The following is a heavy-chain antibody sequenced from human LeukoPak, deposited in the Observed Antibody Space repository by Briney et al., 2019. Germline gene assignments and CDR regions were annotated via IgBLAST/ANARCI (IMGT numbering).Heavy chain of an antibody. V-gene: IGHV3-30*18. D-gene: IGHD4-23*01. J-gene: IGHJ5*02. Sequence: GGSLRLSCAASGFTFSSYGMHWVRQAPSEGLEWVAVISYDGSNKYYADSVKGRFTISRDNSKNTLYLQMNSLRAEDTAVYYCAKDAGNGGNGYGGNWFDPWGQGTLVTVSS. CDR1: GFTFSSYG. CDR2: ISYDGSNK. CDR3: AKDAGNGGNGYGGNWFDP.